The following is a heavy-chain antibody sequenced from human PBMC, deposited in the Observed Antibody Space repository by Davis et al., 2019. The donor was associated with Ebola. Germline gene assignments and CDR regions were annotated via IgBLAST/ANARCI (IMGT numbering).Heavy chain of an antibody. CDR1: EFTFSGYA. J-gene: IGHJ6*04. CDR3: GGNNRYYYYGMDV. CDR2: ISGSGGST. V-gene: IGHV3-23*01. D-gene: IGHD1/OR15-1a*01. Sequence: GGSLRPSCAASEFTFSGYAMSWVRQAPGKGLEWVSAISGSGGSTYYADSVKGRFTISRDNSKNTLYLQMNSLRAEDTAVYYCGGNNRYYYYGMDVWGKGTTVTVSS.